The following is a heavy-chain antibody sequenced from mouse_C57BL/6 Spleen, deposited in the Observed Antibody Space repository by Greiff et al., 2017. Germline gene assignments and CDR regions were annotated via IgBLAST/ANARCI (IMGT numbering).Heavy chain of an antibody. D-gene: IGHD4-1*01. CDR2: IWSGGST. J-gene: IGHJ4*01. CDR1: GFSLTSYG. Sequence: VKLMESGPGLVQPSQSLSITCPVSGFSLTSYGVHWVRQPPGKGLEWLGVIWSGGSTDYNAAFISRLSISKDNSKSQVFFKMNSLQADDTAIYYCAKNLNWDGAMDYWGQGTSVTVSS. CDR3: AKNLNWDGAMDY. V-gene: IGHV2-4*01.